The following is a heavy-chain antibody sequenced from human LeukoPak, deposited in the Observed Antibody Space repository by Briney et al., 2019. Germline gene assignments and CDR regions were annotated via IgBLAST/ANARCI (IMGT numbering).Heavy chain of an antibody. CDR1: RYSFTSYW. CDR3: ARGEYYYGSGKREFDP. V-gene: IGHV5-51*01. J-gene: IGHJ5*02. CDR2: IYPGDSDT. Sequence: GESLKISCKGSRYSFTSYWIGWVRQMPGKGLEWMGIIYPGDSDTRYSPSFQGQVTISADKSISTAYLQWSSLKASDTAMYYCARGEYYYGSGKREFDPWGQGTLVTVSS. D-gene: IGHD3-10*01.